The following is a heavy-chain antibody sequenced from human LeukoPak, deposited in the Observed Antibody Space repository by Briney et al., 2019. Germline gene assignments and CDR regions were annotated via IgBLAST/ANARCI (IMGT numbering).Heavy chain of an antibody. CDR2: IKQDGSEK. V-gene: IGHV3-7*03. J-gene: IGHJ4*02. CDR3: ARAPPNSGWNYVDY. Sequence: GGSLRLSCAASGLTFSFYRMNWVRQAPGKGLEWVANIKQDGSEKYYVDSVKGRFTISRDNAKDSLYLQMNSLRAEDTAVYYCARAPPNSGWNYVDYWGQGTLVTVSS. CDR1: GLTFSFYR. D-gene: IGHD6-19*01.